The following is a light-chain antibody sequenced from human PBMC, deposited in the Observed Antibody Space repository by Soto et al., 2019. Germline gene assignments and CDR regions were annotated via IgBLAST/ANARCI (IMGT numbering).Light chain of an antibody. CDR2: SAS. CDR1: QSLNSN. CDR3: HEYNTWPWT. V-gene: IGKV3-15*01. Sequence: ETVLTQSPATLSVSPGGRVTLSCRASQSLNSNLAWYQQKLGQAPRVLIYSASTRATGVPARFSGSGSGTEFILTITSLQSEDFGLYYCHEYNTWPWTFGQGTRLEIK. J-gene: IGKJ5*01.